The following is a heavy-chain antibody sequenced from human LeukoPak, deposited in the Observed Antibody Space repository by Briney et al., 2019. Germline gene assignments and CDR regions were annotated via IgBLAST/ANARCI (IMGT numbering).Heavy chain of an antibody. CDR2: IYYTGSA. CDR1: GDSLRSYY. V-gene: IGHV4-59*01. J-gene: IGHJ3*02. CDR3: ARALRLWGGNSGIAFDI. Sequence: SETLSLTCTVSGDSLRSYYWTWIRQPPGKGLEWIGYIYYTGSANYNPSLKGRVTISVDTSKNQFSLKLTSVTAADTAVYYCARALRLWGGNSGIAFDIWGQGTMVTVSS. D-gene: IGHD4-23*01.